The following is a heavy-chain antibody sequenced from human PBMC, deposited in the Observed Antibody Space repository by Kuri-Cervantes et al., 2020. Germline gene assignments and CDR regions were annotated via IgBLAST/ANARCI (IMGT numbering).Heavy chain of an antibody. J-gene: IGHJ4*02. CDR3: ARDRRSSSGSYAAY. V-gene: IGHV3-30-3*01. CDR2: ISYDGSNK. CDR1: GFTFSSYA. Sequence: GGSLRLSCAASGFTFSSYAMHWVRQAPGKGLEWVAVISYDGSNKYYADSVKGRFTISRDNSKNTLYLQMNSLRAGDTAVYYCARDRRSSSGSYAAYWGRGTLVTVSS. D-gene: IGHD1-26*01.